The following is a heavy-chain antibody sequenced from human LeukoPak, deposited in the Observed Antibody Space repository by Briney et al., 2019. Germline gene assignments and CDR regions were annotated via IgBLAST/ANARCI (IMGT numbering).Heavy chain of an antibody. CDR3: AKDIRGRLLWFGELFSYYFDY. J-gene: IGHJ4*02. V-gene: IGHV3-43*02. CDR2: ISGDGGST. Sequence: GGSLRLPCAASGFTFDDYAMHWVRQAPGKGLEWVSLISGDGGSTYYADSVKGRFTISKDNSKNSLYLQMNSLRTEDTALYYCAKDIRGRLLWFGELFSYYFDYWGQGTLVTVSS. CDR1: GFTFDDYA. D-gene: IGHD3-10*01.